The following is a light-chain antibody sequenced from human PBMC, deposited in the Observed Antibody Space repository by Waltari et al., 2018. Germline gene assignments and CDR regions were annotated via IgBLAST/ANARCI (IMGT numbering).Light chain of an antibody. CDR2: DVS. Sequence: QSALTQPRSVSGSPGQSVTISCTGTSSDVGGYNSVSWYQQDPGKAPKLLTFDVSELPSGVSDRFSGSKSGNTASLTISGLQAEDEADYHCCSFAAGNTVIFGGGTKLTVV. V-gene: IGLV2-11*01. J-gene: IGLJ2*01. CDR1: SSDVGGYNS. CDR3: CSFAAGNTVI.